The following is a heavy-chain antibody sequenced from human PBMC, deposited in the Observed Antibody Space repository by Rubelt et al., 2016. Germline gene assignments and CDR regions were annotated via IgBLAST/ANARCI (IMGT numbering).Heavy chain of an antibody. D-gene: IGHD6-19*01. Sequence: QLQLQESGPGLVKPSETLSLTCTVSGGSISSSSYYWGWIRQPPGKGLECIGYIYLRGSTNYNPSLESRVPLSVDTSKNQISLKLSSGTAADTAVYYCARGLWGPVAEGYWGQGTLVTVSS. CDR3: ARGLWGPVAEGY. CDR2: IYLRGST. CDR1: GGSISSSSYY. V-gene: IGHV4-61*05. J-gene: IGHJ4*02.